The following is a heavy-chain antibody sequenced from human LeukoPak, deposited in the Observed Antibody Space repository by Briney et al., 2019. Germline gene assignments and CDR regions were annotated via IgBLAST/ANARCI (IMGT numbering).Heavy chain of an antibody. V-gene: IGHV1-46*01. Sequence: ASVKVSCKASGYTFTGYYMHWVRQAPGQGLEWMGIISPSGGSTSYAQKFQGRVTMTRDTSTSTVYMELRSLRSDDTAVYYCARSSYCSGGSCYSGYWGQGTLVTVSS. D-gene: IGHD2-15*01. J-gene: IGHJ4*02. CDR3: ARSSYCSGGSCYSGY. CDR1: GYTFTGYY. CDR2: ISPSGGST.